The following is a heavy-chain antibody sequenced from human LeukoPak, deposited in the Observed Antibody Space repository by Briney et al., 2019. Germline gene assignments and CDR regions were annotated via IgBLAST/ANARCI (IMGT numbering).Heavy chain of an antibody. CDR2: MNPNSGNT. CDR3: ARVGVRGVITGNNWFDP. D-gene: IGHD3-10*01. Sequence: ASVTVSFKASGYTFTSYDINWVRQATGQGLEWMGWMNPNSGNTGYAQKFQGRVTMTRNTSISTYMELSSLRSEDTAVYYCARVGVRGVITGNNWFDPWGQGTLVTVSS. CDR1: GYTFTSYD. J-gene: IGHJ5*02. V-gene: IGHV1-8*01.